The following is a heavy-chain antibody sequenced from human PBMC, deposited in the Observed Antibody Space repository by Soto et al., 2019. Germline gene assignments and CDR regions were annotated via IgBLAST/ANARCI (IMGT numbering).Heavy chain of an antibody. CDR1: GGTFSSYA. CDR3: ARAGSGYENWYYFDY. V-gene: IGHV1-69*01. J-gene: IGHJ4*02. D-gene: IGHD5-12*01. Sequence: QVQLVQSGAEVKKPGSSVKVSCKASGGTFSSYAISWVRQAPGQGLEWMGGIIPIFGTANYAQKFQGRVTIPADESTSTAYTERSSLRSEDTAVYYCARAGSGYENWYYFDYWGQATLVTVSS. CDR2: IIPIFGTA.